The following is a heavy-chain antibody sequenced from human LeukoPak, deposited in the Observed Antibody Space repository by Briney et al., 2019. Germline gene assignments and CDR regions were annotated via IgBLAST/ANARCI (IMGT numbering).Heavy chain of an antibody. Sequence: PGRSLRLSCAASGFTFSSYGMHWVRQAPGKGLEWVAVIWYDGSNKYYADSVKGRFTISRDNSKNTLYLQMNSLRAEDTAVYYCARGQQLVRQKYYYYYGMDAWGKGTTVTVSS. CDR3: ARGQQLVRQKYYYYYGMDA. D-gene: IGHD6-13*01. V-gene: IGHV3-33*01. J-gene: IGHJ6*04. CDR1: GFTFSSYG. CDR2: IWYDGSNK.